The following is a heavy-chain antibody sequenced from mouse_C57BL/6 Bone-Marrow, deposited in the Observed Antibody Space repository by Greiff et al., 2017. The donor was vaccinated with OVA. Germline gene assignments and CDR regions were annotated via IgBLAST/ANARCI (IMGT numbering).Heavy chain of an antibody. CDR3: ASSSGYGY. CDR1: GYAFSSSW. Sequence: VQRVESGPELVKPGASVKISCKASGYAFSSSWMNWVKQRPGKGLEWIGRIYPGDGDTNYNGKFKGKATLTADKSSSTAYMQLSSLTSEDSAVYFCASSSGYGYWGQGTTLTVSS. CDR2: IYPGDGDT. J-gene: IGHJ2*01. D-gene: IGHD3-2*02. V-gene: IGHV1-82*01.